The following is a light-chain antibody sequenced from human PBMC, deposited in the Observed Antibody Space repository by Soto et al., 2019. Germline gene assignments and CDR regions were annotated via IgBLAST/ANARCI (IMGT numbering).Light chain of an antibody. CDR1: QSISSW. J-gene: IGKJ1*01. CDR3: QQYNDYST. V-gene: IGKV1-5*01. CDR2: DAS. Sequence: DIQRTQSTSTLSASVGDRVTITCRASQSISSWLAWYQQKPGKAPKLLIYDASSLESGVPSRLSGSGSGTEFTLTIRSLQPDDFATYYCQQYNDYSTFGQGTKVDIK.